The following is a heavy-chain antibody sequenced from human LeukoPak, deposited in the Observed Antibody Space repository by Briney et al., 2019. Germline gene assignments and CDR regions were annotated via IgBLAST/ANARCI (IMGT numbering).Heavy chain of an antibody. J-gene: IGHJ5*01. CDR2: IRGGAGST. V-gene: IGHV3-23*01. CDR3: AKSSWGNGNCFGS. CDR1: GFTFSNYA. Sequence: GGSLRLSWAASGFTFSNYAFNCVRQAPGKGLEWVSSIRGGAGSTYYADSVKGRFTISRHNSKNTVYLQMNSLRVEDTAVYYCAKSSWGNGNCFGSWGQGTLVTVSS. D-gene: IGHD1-26*01.